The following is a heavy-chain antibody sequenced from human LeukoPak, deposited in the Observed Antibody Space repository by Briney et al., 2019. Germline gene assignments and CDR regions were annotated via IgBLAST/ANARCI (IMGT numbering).Heavy chain of an antibody. CDR1: GFTFSSYG. V-gene: IGHV3-33*01. D-gene: IGHD3-10*01. CDR3: ARAQAYYPYDY. J-gene: IGHJ4*02. Sequence: GRSLRLSCAASGFTFSSYGMPWVRQAPGKGLEWVAVIWYDGSNKYYADSVKGRFTISRDNSKNTLYLQMNSLRAEDTAVYYCARAQAYYPYDYWGQGTLVTVSS. CDR2: IWYDGSNK.